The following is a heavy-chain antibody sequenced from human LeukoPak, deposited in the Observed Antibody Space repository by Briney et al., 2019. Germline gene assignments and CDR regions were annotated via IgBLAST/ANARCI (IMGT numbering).Heavy chain of an antibody. D-gene: IGHD1-26*01. J-gene: IGHJ6*03. V-gene: IGHV3-7*01. CDR3: ARDIPEWELLHDYYYYYMDV. CDR2: IKQDGSEK. Sequence: GGSLRLSCAASGFTFSSYWMSWVRQAPGKGLEWVANIKQDGSEKYYVDSVKGRFTISRDNAKNSLYLQMNSLRAEDTAVYYCARDIPEWELLHDYYYYYMDVWGKGTTVTISS. CDR1: GFTFSSYW.